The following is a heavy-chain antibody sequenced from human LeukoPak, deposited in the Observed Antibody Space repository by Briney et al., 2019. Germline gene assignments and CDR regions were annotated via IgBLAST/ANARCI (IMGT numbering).Heavy chain of an antibody. CDR1: GYTFTSYD. Sequence: GASVKVSCKASGYTFTSYDINWVRQATGQGLEWMGWMNPNSGNTGYAQKFQGRVTMTRNTSISTAYMELSSLRSEDTAVYYCARGWQYQLWDWFDPWGQGTLVTVSS. D-gene: IGHD2-2*01. V-gene: IGHV1-8*01. CDR2: MNPNSGNT. CDR3: ARGWQYQLWDWFDP. J-gene: IGHJ5*02.